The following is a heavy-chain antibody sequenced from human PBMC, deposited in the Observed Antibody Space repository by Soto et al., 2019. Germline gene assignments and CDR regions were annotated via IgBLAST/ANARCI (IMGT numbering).Heavy chain of an antibody. CDR2: ISYDGSDK. J-gene: IGHJ5*02. D-gene: IGHD3-10*01. CDR1: GFTLSTFG. CDR3: ARDSDPRMIREVLTDDLDR. Sequence: QVQLVESGGGVAQPGRSLTLSCAASGFTLSTFGMHWVRQAPGKGLEWVAVISYDGSDKYYAESVKGRFTISRDNSKNTMQLQMNSLKTEDTAVYYCARDSDPRMIREVLTDDLDRWGQGTLVTVSS. V-gene: IGHV3-30*03.